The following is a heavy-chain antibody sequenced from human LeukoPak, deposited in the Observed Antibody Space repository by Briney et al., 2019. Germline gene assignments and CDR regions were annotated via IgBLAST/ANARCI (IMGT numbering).Heavy chain of an antibody. CDR2: ISGSGGST. V-gene: IGHV3-23*01. CDR3: ARKASEFDR. CDR1: GFTFNNYA. J-gene: IGHJ5*02. Sequence: PGGSLRLSCAASGFTFNNYAMSWVRQAPGKGLEWVSSISGSGGSTYYADSVKGRFTISRDNSQNTLYLQMNSLRAEDTAVYYCARKASEFDRWGEGTLVTVS.